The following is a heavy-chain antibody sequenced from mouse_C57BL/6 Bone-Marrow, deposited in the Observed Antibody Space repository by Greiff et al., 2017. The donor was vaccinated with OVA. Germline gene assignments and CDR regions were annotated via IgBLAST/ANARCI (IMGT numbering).Heavy chain of an antibody. J-gene: IGHJ2*01. V-gene: IGHV1-22*01. CDR1: GYTFTDYN. Sequence: VQLQQSGPELVKPGASVKMSCKASGYTFTDYNMHWVKQSHGKSLEWIGYINPNNGGTSYNQKFKGKATLTVNKSSSTAYMELRSLTSEDSAVYYCAREGWLLQYFDYWGQGTTLTVSS. D-gene: IGHD2-3*01. CDR2: INPNNGGT. CDR3: AREGWLLQYFDY.